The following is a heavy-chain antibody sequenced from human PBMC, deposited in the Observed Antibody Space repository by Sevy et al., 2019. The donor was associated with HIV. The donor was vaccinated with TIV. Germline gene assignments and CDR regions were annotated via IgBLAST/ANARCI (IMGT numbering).Heavy chain of an antibody. V-gene: IGHV3-30*02. CDR3: VKEGGGEGGDH. J-gene: IGHJ4*02. CDR1: GFSFSSYG. CDR2: IQYDGSNK. Sequence: GGSLRLSCAASGFSFSSYGMHWVRQAPGKGLEWMSYIQYDGSNKDYGDSVKGRFTISRDNSKNTLYLQMNSLRVEDTAVFYCVKEGGGEGGDHWGQGTLVTVS. D-gene: IGHD2-21*01.